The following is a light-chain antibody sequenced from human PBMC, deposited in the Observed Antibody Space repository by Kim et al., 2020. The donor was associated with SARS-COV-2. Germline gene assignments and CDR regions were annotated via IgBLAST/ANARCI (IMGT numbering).Light chain of an antibody. CDR3: QEYTTSHTVT. J-gene: IGKJ4*01. V-gene: IGKV3-20*01. CDR1: QSVSSNN. CDR2: GAS. Sequence: PGERATLSYRASQSVSSNNLAWYQQKPGQAPRLLIYGASSRATDIPDRFSGSGSGTDFTLTISRLETEDFAVYYCQEYTTSHTVTFGGGTKVDIK.